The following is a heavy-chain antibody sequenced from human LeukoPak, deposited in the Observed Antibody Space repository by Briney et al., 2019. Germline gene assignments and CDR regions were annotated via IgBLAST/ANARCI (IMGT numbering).Heavy chain of an antibody. Sequence: GGSLRLSSAASGFTFSSYGMHWVRQAPGKGLEWVAIIRYDGSNKYYADSVKGRFTISRDNSKNTVYLQLSSLRVEDTAVYYCAKKDINRSWSGGFAYWNQGTLVTVSS. V-gene: IGHV3-30*02. CDR2: IRYDGSNK. CDR3: AKKDINRSWSGGFAY. D-gene: IGHD6-13*01. CDR1: GFTFSSYG. J-gene: IGHJ4*02.